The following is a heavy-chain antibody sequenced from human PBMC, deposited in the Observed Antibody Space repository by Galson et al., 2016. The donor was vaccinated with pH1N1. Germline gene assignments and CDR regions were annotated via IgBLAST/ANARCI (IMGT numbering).Heavy chain of an antibody. V-gene: IGHV1-24*01. CDR2: FDPEDGEI. D-gene: IGHD6-19*01. J-gene: IGHJ4*02. Sequence: SVKVSCKASGYSLTDLSMHWVRQAPGKGLEWMGGFDPEDGEISYAQTFQGRVTMTEDTSTDTDYMELSSLRSEDTAVYYCAIGKLVAGFPDTEFDYWGQGTLVTVSS. CDR3: AIGKLVAGFPDTEFDY. CDR1: GYSLTDLS.